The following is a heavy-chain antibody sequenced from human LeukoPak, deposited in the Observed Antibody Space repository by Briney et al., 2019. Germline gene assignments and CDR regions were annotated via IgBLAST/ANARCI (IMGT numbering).Heavy chain of an antibody. J-gene: IGHJ4*02. V-gene: IGHV4-61*09. Sequence: PSETLSLTCTVSGGSISSGRYCWSWIRQPAGKGLEWIGHIHTSGNTNYNPSLKSRVTISVDTSKNQFSLKLSSVTAADTAVYYCAMSQWLVLYSLNYWGQGTLVTVSS. D-gene: IGHD6-19*01. CDR2: IHTSGNT. CDR3: AMSQWLVLYSLNY. CDR1: GGSISSGRYC.